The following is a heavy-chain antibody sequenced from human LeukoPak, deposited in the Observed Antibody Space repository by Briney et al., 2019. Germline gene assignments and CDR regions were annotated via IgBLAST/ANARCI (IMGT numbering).Heavy chain of an antibody. Sequence: PGGSLRLSCAASGFTVSSNYMSWVRQAPGKGLEWVSMINSGGSTYYADSVKGRFTISRDNSRNTLFLQVNSLRAEDTAVYYCARDLQAAWGYFRKWSQGTLVTVSS. CDR3: ARDLQAAWGYFRK. J-gene: IGHJ4*02. CDR2: INSGGST. CDR1: GFTVSSNY. V-gene: IGHV3-53*01. D-gene: IGHD2/OR15-2a*01.